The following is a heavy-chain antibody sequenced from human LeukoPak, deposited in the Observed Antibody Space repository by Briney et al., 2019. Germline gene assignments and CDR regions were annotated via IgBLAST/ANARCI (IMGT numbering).Heavy chain of an antibody. CDR2: FDPEDGET. V-gene: IGHV1-24*01. CDR1: GYTLTELS. CDR3: ATDIVLMVYAFGY. D-gene: IGHD2-8*01. J-gene: IGHJ4*02. Sequence: GASVRISCKVSGYTLTELSMHWVRQAPGKGLEWMGGFDPEDGETIYTQKFQGRVTMTEDTSTDTAYMELSSLRSEDTAVYYCATDIVLMVYAFGYWGQGTLVTVSS.